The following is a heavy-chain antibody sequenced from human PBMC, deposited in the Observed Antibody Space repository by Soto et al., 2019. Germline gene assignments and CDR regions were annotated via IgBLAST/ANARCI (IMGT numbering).Heavy chain of an antibody. J-gene: IGHJ5*02. D-gene: IGHD4-17*01. Sequence: SETLSLTCTVSGGSISNYYWSWIRQPAGKGLEWIGRIYTSGNTNYNPSLKGRVTMSVDMSKNQFSLKLSSVAAADTAVYYCARDGNGDNGRAFDPWGQGTLVTVSS. CDR3: ARDGNGDNGRAFDP. CDR1: GGSISNYY. CDR2: IYTSGNT. V-gene: IGHV4-4*07.